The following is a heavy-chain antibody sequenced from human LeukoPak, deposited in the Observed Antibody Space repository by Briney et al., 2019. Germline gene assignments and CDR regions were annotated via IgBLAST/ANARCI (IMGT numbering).Heavy chain of an antibody. CDR3: ARRTSRTFDY. CDR1: GFTFSSYA. J-gene: IGHJ4*02. Sequence: GGSLRLSCAASGFTFSSYAMHWVRQAPGKGLEYVSAISSNGGSTYYANSVKGRFTISGDNSKNTLYLQMGSLRAEDMAVYYCARRTSRTFDYWGQGTLVTVSS. V-gene: IGHV3-64*01. D-gene: IGHD3/OR15-3a*01. CDR2: ISSNGGST.